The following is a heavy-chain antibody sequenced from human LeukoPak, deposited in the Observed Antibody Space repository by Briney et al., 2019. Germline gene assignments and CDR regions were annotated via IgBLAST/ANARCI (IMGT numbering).Heavy chain of an antibody. D-gene: IGHD1-1*01. CDR3: ARRPIVTSAMDV. J-gene: IGHJ6*02. V-gene: IGHV3-11*01. CDR2: ISSSGSTI. CDR1: GFTFSDYY. Sequence: PGGSLRLSYAASGFTFSDYYMSWIRQAPGKGLEWVSYISSSGSTIYYADSVKGRFTISRDNAKNSLYLQMNSLRAEDTAVYYCARRPIVTSAMDVWGQGTTVTVSS.